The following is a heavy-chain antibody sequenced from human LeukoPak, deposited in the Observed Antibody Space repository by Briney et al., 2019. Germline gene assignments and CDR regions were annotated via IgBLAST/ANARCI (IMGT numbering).Heavy chain of an antibody. V-gene: IGHV4-4*09. CDR1: GGSISSYY. CDR2: IYTSGSP. J-gene: IGHJ6*03. D-gene: IGHD3-22*01. CDR3: ASHAGFFDSSGYSYYYYMDV. Sequence: SETLSLTCSVSGGSISSYYWSWIRQPPGKGLEWIGAIYTSGSPNYNPSLKSRVTISVDTSKNQFSLKLSPVTAADTAVYYCASHAGFFDSSGYSYYYYMDVWGKGSTVAVSS.